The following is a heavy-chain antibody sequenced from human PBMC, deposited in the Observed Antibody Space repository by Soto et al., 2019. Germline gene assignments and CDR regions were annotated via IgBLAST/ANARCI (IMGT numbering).Heavy chain of an antibody. Sequence: QVQLQESGPGLVKPSETLSLTCSVSAGSISSYYWSWIRQPPGKGLEWIAYIYYSGTSYNPSLKSRVSISRATSKNQFSRKLGAVTAADTAIYYCARTYDGSGPNSGGYAFDIWGQGTMVTVSS. CDR2: IYYSGT. CDR1: AGSISSYY. J-gene: IGHJ3*02. CDR3: ARTYDGSGPNSGGYAFDI. D-gene: IGHD3-22*01. V-gene: IGHV4-59*01.